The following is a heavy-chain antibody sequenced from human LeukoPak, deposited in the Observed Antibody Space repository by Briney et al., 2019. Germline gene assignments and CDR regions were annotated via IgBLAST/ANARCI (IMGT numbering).Heavy chain of an antibody. CDR1: GFTFSSYA. Sequence: PGGSLRLSCAASGFTFSSYAMTWVRQAPGKGLEWISTISGSGASTYYAGSVKGRFTISRDKSKNTVYLQMNSLRVEDTATYYCVKDKNLLSFGWILSWGQGTLVSVSS. V-gene: IGHV3-23*01. CDR3: VKDKNLLSFGWILS. CDR2: ISGSGAST. J-gene: IGHJ5*02. D-gene: IGHD3-9*01.